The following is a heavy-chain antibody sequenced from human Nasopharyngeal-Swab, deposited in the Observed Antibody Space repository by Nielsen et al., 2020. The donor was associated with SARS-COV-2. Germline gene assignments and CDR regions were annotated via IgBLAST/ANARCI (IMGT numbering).Heavy chain of an antibody. CDR2: IYYSGST. J-gene: IGHJ5*02. CDR1: GDSISSYY. Sequence: SETLSLTCTVSGDSISSYYWSWIRQPPGKGLEWIGYIYYSGSTNYNPSLKSRVTISVDTSKNQFSLKLSSVTAADTAVYYCARMSGGNWFDPWGQGTLVTVSS. CDR3: ARMSGGNWFDP. V-gene: IGHV4-59*01. D-gene: IGHD3-10*01.